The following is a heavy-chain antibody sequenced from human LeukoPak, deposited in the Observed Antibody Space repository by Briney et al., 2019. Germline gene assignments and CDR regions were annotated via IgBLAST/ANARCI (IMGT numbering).Heavy chain of an antibody. CDR2: IIPILGTA. D-gene: IGHD5-24*01. V-gene: IGHV1-69*13. CDR1: GGTFSSYA. J-gene: IGHJ4*02. CDR3: ARDLGSRDGYNPPNLFDN. Sequence: ASVKVSCKASGGTFSSYAISWVRQAPGQGLEWMGGIIPILGTANYAQKFQGRVTITADESTSTAYMDLSTLRSEDTAVYYCARDLGSRDGYNPPNLFDNWGQGTLVTVSS.